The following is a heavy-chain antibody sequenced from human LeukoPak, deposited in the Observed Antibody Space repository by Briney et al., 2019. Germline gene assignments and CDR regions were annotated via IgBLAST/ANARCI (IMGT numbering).Heavy chain of an antibody. Sequence: PGGSLRLSCAASGFTFSSYAMSWVRQAPGKGLEWVSAISGSGGSTYYADSVKGRFTISRDNSKNTLYLQMNSLRAEDTAVFYCAKAGSWFGEAYFDYWGQGTLVTVSS. J-gene: IGHJ4*02. V-gene: IGHV3-23*01. CDR3: AKAGSWFGEAYFDY. D-gene: IGHD3-10*01. CDR2: ISGSGGST. CDR1: GFTFSSYA.